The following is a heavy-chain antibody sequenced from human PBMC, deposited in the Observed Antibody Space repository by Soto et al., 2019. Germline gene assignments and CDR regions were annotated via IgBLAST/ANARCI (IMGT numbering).Heavy chain of an antibody. CDR2: ISYSADKT. CDR1: GFTFSNYV. V-gene: IGHV3-23*01. Sequence: LRLSCAASGFTFSNYVMNWVRQAPGKGLEWVSTISYSADKTFYADSVKGRFTISRDNSRDTLFLQMNSLRADDAAVYYCARRARTATTNWGAFDIWGQGTMVTVSS. J-gene: IGHJ3*02. CDR3: ARRARTATTNWGAFDI. D-gene: IGHD1-7*01.